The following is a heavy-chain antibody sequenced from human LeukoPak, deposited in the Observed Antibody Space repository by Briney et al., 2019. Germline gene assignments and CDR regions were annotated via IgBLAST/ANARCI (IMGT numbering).Heavy chain of an antibody. CDR2: FDPEDGET. J-gene: IGHJ4*02. D-gene: IGHD3-10*01. Sequence: ASVKVSCKVSGYTLTELSMHWVRQAPGKGLEWMGGFDPEDGETIYAQKFQGRVTMTEDTSTDTAYMELSSLRSEDTAVYYCATYDSMVRGAISFDYWGQGTLVTVSS. CDR1: GYTLTELS. V-gene: IGHV1-24*01. CDR3: ATYDSMVRGAISFDY.